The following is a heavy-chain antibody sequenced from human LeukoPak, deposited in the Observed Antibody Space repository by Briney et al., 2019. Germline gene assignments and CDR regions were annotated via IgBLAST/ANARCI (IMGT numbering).Heavy chain of an antibody. J-gene: IGHJ5*02. CDR3: ARSNWGSNWFDP. CDR2: IYYSGST. CDR1: GGSISSYY. D-gene: IGHD7-27*01. Sequence: PSETLSLTCTVSGGSISSYYWSWIRQPPGKGLEWIGYIYYSGSTNYNPSPKSRVTISVDTSKNQFSLKLSSVTAADTAVYYCARSNWGSNWFDPWGQGTLVTVSS. V-gene: IGHV4-59*01.